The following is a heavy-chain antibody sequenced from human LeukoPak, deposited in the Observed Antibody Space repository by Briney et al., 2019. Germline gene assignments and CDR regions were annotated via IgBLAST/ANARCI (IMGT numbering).Heavy chain of an antibody. CDR3: ARENNAFDI. V-gene: IGHV3-33*01. CDR2: IWYDGSNK. CDR1: GFTFSNYG. Sequence: PGRSLRLSCAASGFTFSNYGMHWVRQAPGKGLEWVAVIWYDGSNKYYVDSVKGRFTISRDNSKNTLYLQMNSLRAEDTAVYYCARENNAFDIWGQGTMVTVSS. D-gene: IGHD2/OR15-2a*01. J-gene: IGHJ3*02.